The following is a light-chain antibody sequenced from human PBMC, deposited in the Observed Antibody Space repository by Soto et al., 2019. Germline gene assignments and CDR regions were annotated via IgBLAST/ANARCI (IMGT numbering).Light chain of an antibody. CDR3: QQYQSYPWT. CDR2: GAS. CDR1: QNIINW. J-gene: IGKJ1*01. Sequence: DIQMTQSPSTLSASVGDRVTITCRASQNIINWLAWYQQKPGIGPELLISGASNLETGVPSRFSGSGSGTEFTLTISSLQPDDFATYYCQQYQSYPWTFGQGTKVEIK. V-gene: IGKV1-5*03.